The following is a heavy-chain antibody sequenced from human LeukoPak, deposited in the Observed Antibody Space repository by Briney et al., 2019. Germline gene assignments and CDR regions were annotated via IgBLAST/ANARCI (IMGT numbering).Heavy chain of an antibody. Sequence: QTGGSLRLSCAASGFTFSKYWMSWVRQAPGKGLEWVANINQDGSEKYYVDSVKGRFTISRDNAKNSLSLQMNSLRVEDTAMYYCARDLGYDCVWGSYRDETDYWGQGTLVTVSS. J-gene: IGHJ4*02. CDR3: ARDLGYDCVWGSYRDETDY. CDR2: INQDGSEK. CDR1: GFTFSKYW. D-gene: IGHD3-16*02. V-gene: IGHV3-7*01.